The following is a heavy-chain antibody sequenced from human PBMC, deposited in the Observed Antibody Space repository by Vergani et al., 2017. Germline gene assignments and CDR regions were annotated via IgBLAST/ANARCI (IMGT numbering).Heavy chain of an antibody. CDR2: INWNSDSI. D-gene: IGHD6-13*01. J-gene: IGHJ2*01. CDR3: VKDIAASGNYWYFDL. Sequence: EVQLVESGGGLVQPGMSLRLSCVGSGFNFHDYAMHWVRQAPGKGLEWVSGINWNSDSIAYADSVKGRFTISRDNAKNSLYLQMNSLRAEDTALYYCVKDIAASGNYWYFDLWGRGTLVTVSS. V-gene: IGHV3-9*01. CDR1: GFNFHDYA.